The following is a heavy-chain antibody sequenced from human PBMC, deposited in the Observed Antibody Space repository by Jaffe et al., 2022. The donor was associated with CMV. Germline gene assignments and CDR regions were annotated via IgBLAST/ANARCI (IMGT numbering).Heavy chain of an antibody. J-gene: IGHJ4*02. CDR2: IFYSGST. CDR1: GGSISSGDYY. D-gene: IGHD6-6*01. V-gene: IGHV4-31*03. Sequence: QVQLQESGPGLVKPSQTLSLTCTVSGGSISSGDYYWSWIRQHPGKGLEWIGYIFYSGSTYYNPSLNSRVTISVDTSKKQFSLKLSSVTAADTAVYYCARGVRGRSSDRWGQGTLVTVSS. CDR3: ARGVRGRSSDR.